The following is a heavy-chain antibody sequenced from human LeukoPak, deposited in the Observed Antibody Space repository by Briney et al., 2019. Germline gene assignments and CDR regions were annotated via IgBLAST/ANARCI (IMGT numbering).Heavy chain of an antibody. J-gene: IGHJ6*03. CDR2: IYSGGST. D-gene: IGHD3-16*01. CDR1: GFIFSGYY. Sequence: GGSLRLSCATSGFIFSGYYMSWIRQAPGKGLEWVSIIYSGGSTYYANSVKGRFTVSRDNSKNTLYLQMNSLRAEDTAVYYCASGSPGGGTYPYYYYYYMDVWGKGTTVTVSS. CDR3: ASGSPGGGTYPYYYYYYMDV. V-gene: IGHV3-53*01.